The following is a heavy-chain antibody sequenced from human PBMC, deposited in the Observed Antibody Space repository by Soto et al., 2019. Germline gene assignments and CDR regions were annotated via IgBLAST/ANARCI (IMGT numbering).Heavy chain of an antibody. J-gene: IGHJ4*02. V-gene: IGHV3-7*01. D-gene: IGHD2-15*01. Sequence: EVQVVESGGGLVQPGGSLRLSCAASGFTFSNDWMTWVRQAAGKGLEWVANIKEDGSEKYYADSVKGRFTISRDNAKNXXYLQMSSLRAEDTAVYYCTRDVGDSWGQGTLVTVSS. CDR1: GFTFSNDW. CDR2: IKEDGSEK. CDR3: TRDVGDS.